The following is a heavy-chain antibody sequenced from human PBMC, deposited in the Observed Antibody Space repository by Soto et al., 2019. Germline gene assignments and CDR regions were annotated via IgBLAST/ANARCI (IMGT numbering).Heavy chain of an antibody. CDR1: GGSFNNYA. Sequence: QVHLVQSGAEVKKPGSSVKVSCKTSGGSFNNYAVSWVRQAPGQGLEWMGGIIPNFEKPNYAQKFQDRVTIIADESTSTVYMELRSLRSNDTAVYYCAVAMVREILIFESSGMHVWGQGTTVIVSS. CDR2: IIPNFEKP. CDR3: AVAMVREILIFESSGMHV. J-gene: IGHJ6*02. D-gene: IGHD3-10*01. V-gene: IGHV1-69*01.